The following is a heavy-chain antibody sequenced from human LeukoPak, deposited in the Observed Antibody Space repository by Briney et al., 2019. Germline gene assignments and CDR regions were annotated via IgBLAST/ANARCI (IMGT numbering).Heavy chain of an antibody. V-gene: IGHV1-18*04. J-gene: IGHJ5*02. CDR2: ISAYNGNT. CDR3: ARDPGDIVVVPAAIGIWFDP. D-gene: IGHD2-2*01. CDR1: GYTFTSYG. Sequence: ASVEVSCKASGYTFTSYGISRVRQAPGQGLEWMGWISAYNGNTNYAQKLQGRVTMTTDTSTSTAYMELRSLRSDDTAVYYCARDPGDIVVVPAAIGIWFDPWGQGTLVTVSS.